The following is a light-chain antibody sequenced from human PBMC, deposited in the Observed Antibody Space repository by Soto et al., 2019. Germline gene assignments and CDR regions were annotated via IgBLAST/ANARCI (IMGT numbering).Light chain of an antibody. V-gene: IGKV3-11*01. Sequence: EIVVTQSPATLSLSPGERATLSCRASQSVSSYLAWYQQKPGQAPRLLIYDASNRATGIPARFSGSGSGTDVTLTISSLEPEDFAVYYCQQRSSWPLTFGGGTKVDIK. CDR2: DAS. CDR3: QQRSSWPLT. J-gene: IGKJ4*01. CDR1: QSVSSY.